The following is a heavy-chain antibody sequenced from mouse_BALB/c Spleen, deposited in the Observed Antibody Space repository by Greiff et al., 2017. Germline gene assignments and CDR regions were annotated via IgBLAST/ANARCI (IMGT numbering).Heavy chain of an antibody. V-gene: IGHV7-3*02. CDR1: GFTFTDYY. CDR2: IRNKANGYTT. D-gene: IGHD1-1*01. Sequence: EVQRVESGGGLVQPGGSLRLSCATSGFTFTDYYMSWVRQPPGKALEWLGFIRNKANGYTTEYSASVKGRFTISRDNSQSILYLQMNTLRAEDSATYYCAREDYYGSSYGDYWGQGTTLTVSS. J-gene: IGHJ2*01. CDR3: AREDYYGSSYGDY.